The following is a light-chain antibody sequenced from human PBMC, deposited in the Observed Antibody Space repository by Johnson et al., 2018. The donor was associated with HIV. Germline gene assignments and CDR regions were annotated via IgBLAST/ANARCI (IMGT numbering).Light chain of an antibody. J-gene: IGLJ1*01. Sequence: QSVLTQPPSVSAAPGQKVTISCSGSSSNIGNNYVSWYQQLPGTAPKLLIYENNKRPSGIPDRFSGSKSGTSATLGITGLQTVDEADYYCGTWDSSLSVNYVFGTGTKVTVL. CDR1: SSNIGNNY. V-gene: IGLV1-51*02. CDR2: ENN. CDR3: GTWDSSLSVNYV.